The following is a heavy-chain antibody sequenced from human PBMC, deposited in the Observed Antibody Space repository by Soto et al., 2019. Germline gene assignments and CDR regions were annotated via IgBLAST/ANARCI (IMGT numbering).Heavy chain of an antibody. CDR2: ISAYNGRT. CDR1: GYTFTSYG. Sequence: GASVKVSCKASGYTFTSYGISWVRQAPGQGLEWMGWISAYNGRTYYAQKIRGRVTMTTDTSTSTAYMELRSLRSDDTAVYYCARANYYFDSSGYYPFDYWGQGTLVTVSS. D-gene: IGHD3-22*01. CDR3: ARANYYFDSSGYYPFDY. J-gene: IGHJ4*02. V-gene: IGHV1-18*01.